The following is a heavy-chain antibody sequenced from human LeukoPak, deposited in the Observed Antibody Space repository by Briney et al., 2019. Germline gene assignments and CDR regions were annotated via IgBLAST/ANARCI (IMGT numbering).Heavy chain of an antibody. CDR1: GYTFTGYY. D-gene: IGHD6-13*01. CDR3: ARKGSSTWYTYWFDP. CDR2: INPNSGGT. J-gene: IGHJ5*02. Sequence: GASVKVSCKASGYTFTGYYMHWVRQAPGQGLEWMGWINPNSGGTNYAQKFQGRVTMTRDTSISTAYMELSRLRSDDTAVYYCARKGSSTWYTYWFDPWGQGTLVTVSS. V-gene: IGHV1-2*02.